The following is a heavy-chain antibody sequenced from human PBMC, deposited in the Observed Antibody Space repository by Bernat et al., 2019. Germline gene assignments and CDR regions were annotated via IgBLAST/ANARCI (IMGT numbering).Heavy chain of an antibody. V-gene: IGHV1-3*01. CDR2: INAGNGNT. CDR1: GYTFTSYA. Sequence: QVQLVQSGAEVKKPGASVKVSCKASGYTFTSYAMHWMRQAPGQRLEWMGWINAGNGNTKYSQKFQGRVTITRDTSASTAYMELSSLRSEETAVYCCARDWSMWYYGRDVWGQGTTVTVAS. D-gene: IGHD3-3*01. J-gene: IGHJ6*02. CDR3: ARDWSMWYYGRDV.